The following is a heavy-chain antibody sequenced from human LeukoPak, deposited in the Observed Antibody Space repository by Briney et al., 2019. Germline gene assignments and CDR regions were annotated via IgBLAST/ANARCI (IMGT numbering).Heavy chain of an antibody. D-gene: IGHD2-2*01. CDR2: INPSGGST. Sequence: ASVKVSCKASGYTFTSYYMHWVRQAPGQGLEWMGIINPSGGSTSYAQKFQGRVTMTRDTSTSTVYMELSSLRSEDTAVYYCARDRVNIVVVPAARFHYYYYMDVWGKGTTVTISS. CDR1: GYTFTSYY. J-gene: IGHJ6*03. V-gene: IGHV1-46*01. CDR3: ARDRVNIVVVPAARFHYYYYMDV.